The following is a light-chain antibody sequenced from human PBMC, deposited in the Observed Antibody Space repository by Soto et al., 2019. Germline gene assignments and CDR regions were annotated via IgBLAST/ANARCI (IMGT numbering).Light chain of an antibody. CDR1: ESVSSIY. CDR2: GAS. J-gene: IGKJ1*01. Sequence: ETVLSQSPGTLSLSPGERATLSCRASESVSSIYVAWYQHKPGQAPRLLIYGASTRATGIPDRFSGSGSGTDFTLTIDRLEPEDFAVYYCQQSLNPKTFGQGTKVDIK. CDR3: QQSLNPKT. V-gene: IGKV3-20*01.